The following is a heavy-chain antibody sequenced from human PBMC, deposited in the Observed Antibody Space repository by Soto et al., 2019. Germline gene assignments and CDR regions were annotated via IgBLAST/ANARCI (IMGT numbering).Heavy chain of an antibody. D-gene: IGHD2-2*03. CDR1: GFSLSTSGVG. V-gene: IGHV2-5*01. CDR3: AHRPGYCSSTSCYSFDP. CDR2: IYWNDDK. J-gene: IGHJ5*02. Sequence: SGPTLVNPTQTLTLTCTFSGFSLSTSGVGVGWIRQPPGKALEWLALIYWNDDKRYSPSLKSRLTITKDTSKNQVVLTMTNMDPVDTATYYCAHRPGYCSSTSCYSFDPWGQGTLVTVSS.